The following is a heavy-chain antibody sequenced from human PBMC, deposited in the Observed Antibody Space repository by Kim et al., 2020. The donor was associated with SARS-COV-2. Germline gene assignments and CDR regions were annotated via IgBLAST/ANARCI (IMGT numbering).Heavy chain of an antibody. CDR3: AKAGQRLVWGYFDY. J-gene: IGHJ4*02. D-gene: IGHD6-13*01. V-gene: IGHV3-23*01. CDR1: GFTFSSYA. Sequence: GGSLRLSCTASGFTFSSYAMTWVRRAPGKGLEWVSGISDSGGRTYYADSVKGRFTISRDNSKNTLYLQISTLSAEDTALYYCAKAGQRLVWGYFDYWGQGTLVTVSS. CDR2: ISDSGGRT.